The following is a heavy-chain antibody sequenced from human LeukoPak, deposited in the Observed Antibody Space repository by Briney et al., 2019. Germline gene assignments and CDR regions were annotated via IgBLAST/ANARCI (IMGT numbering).Heavy chain of an antibody. CDR1: GYTFTTYY. D-gene: IGHD3-22*01. Sequence: ASVKVSCKASGYTFTTYYLHWVRQAPGQGPEWMGLIDPSGGGTRSAQKFQGRVTMTRDTSTSTVYMELSSLRSEDTAVYYCAKWGVVVITDGGDYWGQGTLVTVSS. V-gene: IGHV1-46*01. CDR3: AKWGVVVITDGGDY. CDR2: IDPSGGGT. J-gene: IGHJ4*02.